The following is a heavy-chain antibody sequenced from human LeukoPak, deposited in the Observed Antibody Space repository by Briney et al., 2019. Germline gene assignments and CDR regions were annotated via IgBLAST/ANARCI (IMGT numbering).Heavy chain of an antibody. CDR2: IDPSDSYT. J-gene: IGHJ4*02. CDR1: GYSFTSYW. V-gene: IGHV5-10-1*01. CDR3: ARTYYYDSSGLVPGY. D-gene: IGHD3-22*01. Sequence: GESLKISCKGSGYSFTSYWISWVRQMPGKGLDWMGRIDPSDSYTNYSPSFQGHVTISADKSISTAYLQWSSLKASDTAMYYCARTYYYDSSGLVPGYWGQGTLVTVSS.